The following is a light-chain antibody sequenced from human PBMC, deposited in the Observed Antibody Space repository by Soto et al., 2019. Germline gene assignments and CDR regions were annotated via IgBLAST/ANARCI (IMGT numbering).Light chain of an antibody. CDR1: SSDVGGYNY. Sequence: QSALTQPASVSGSPGQSITISCTGTSSDVGGYNYVSWYQQHPGKAPKLMIYEVSNRPSGVSNRFSGSKSGNTASLTISGLQAEDEADYYCCSYAGRTAVFGTGTKLTVL. V-gene: IGLV2-14*01. CDR2: EVS. CDR3: CSYAGRTAV. J-gene: IGLJ1*01.